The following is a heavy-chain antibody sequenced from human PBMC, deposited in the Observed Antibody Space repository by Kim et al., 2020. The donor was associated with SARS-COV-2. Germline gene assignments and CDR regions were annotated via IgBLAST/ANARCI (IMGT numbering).Heavy chain of an antibody. CDR3: ARDSTLGIVATTSYYYYGMDV. D-gene: IGHD5-12*01. J-gene: IGHJ6*02. V-gene: IGHV3-21*01. Sequence: GGSLRLSCAASGFTFSSYSMNWVRQAPGKGLEWVSSISSSSSYIYYADSVKGRFTISRDNAKNSLYLQMNSLRAEDTAVYYCARDSTLGIVATTSYYYYGMDVWGQGTMVTVSS. CDR1: GFTFSSYS. CDR2: ISSSSSYI.